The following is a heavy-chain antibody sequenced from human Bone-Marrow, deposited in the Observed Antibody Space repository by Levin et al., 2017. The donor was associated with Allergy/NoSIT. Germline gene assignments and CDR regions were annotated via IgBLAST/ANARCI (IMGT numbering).Heavy chain of an antibody. CDR3: AKDGTSTTDYSKGMDV. CDR1: GFTFDDYA. J-gene: IGHJ6*02. V-gene: IGHV3-9*01. CDR2: ISWNSGSI. Sequence: SLKISCAASGFTFDDYAMHWVRQAPGKGLEWVSGISWNSGSIGYADSVKGRFTISRDNAKNSLYLQMNSLRAEDTALYYCAKDGTSTTDYSKGMDVWGQGTTVTVSS. D-gene: IGHD2-2*01.